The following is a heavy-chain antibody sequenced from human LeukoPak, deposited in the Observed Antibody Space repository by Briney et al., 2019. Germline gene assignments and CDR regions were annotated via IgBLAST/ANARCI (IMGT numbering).Heavy chain of an antibody. D-gene: IGHD5-12*01. V-gene: IGHV3-74*01. CDR2: INSDGSST. CDR3: ARGVRTSSGYDSGI. J-gene: IGHJ3*02. Sequence: PGGSLRLSCAASGFTFSSYWMHWVRQAPGKGLVWVSRINSDGSSTSYADSVKGRFTISRDNAKNTLYLQMNSLRAEGTAVYYCARGVRTSSGYDSGIWGQGTMVTVSS. CDR1: GFTFSSYW.